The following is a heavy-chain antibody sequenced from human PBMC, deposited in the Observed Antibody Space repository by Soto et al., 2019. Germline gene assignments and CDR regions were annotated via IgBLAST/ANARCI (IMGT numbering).Heavy chain of an antibody. CDR2: ISYDGSNK. Sequence: QVQLVESGGGVVQPGRSLRLSCAASGFTFSSYGMHWVRQAPGKGLEWVAVISYDGSNKYYADSVKGRFTISRDNSKNTLYLQMNSLRAEDTAVYYCAKSVPPGHFDLWGRGTLVTVSS. CDR3: AKSVPPGHFDL. CDR1: GFTFSSYG. V-gene: IGHV3-30*18. D-gene: IGHD2-2*01. J-gene: IGHJ2*01.